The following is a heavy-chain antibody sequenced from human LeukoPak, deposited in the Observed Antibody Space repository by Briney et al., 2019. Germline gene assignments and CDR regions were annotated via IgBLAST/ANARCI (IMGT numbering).Heavy chain of an antibody. CDR3: AGYSYGIWY. CDR1: GFTFSSYR. D-gene: IGHD5-18*01. V-gene: IGHV3-48*02. Sequence: GGSLRLSCAASGFTFSSYRMNWVRQAPGKGLEWVSYISTSSTTIYYADSVKGRFTISRDNAKNSLYLQMNSLRDEDTAVYFCAGYSYGIWYWGQGTLVTVSS. J-gene: IGHJ4*02. CDR2: ISTSSTTI.